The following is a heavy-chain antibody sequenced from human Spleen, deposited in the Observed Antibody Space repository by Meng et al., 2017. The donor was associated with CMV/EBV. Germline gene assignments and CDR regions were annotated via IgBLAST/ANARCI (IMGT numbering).Heavy chain of an antibody. Sequence: ASVKVSCKASGYSFTTYGISWVRQAPGQGPEWMGWISTHNGNTKYTQKVKGRVIMTTDTSTSTAYMELRSQRSDDTAVYYCARDGGYDFWSGYYARYKYYGMDVWGQGTTVTVSS. V-gene: IGHV1-18*01. CDR2: ISTHNGNT. CDR1: GYSFTTYG. CDR3: ARDGGYDFWSGYYARYKYYGMDV. D-gene: IGHD3-3*01. J-gene: IGHJ6*02.